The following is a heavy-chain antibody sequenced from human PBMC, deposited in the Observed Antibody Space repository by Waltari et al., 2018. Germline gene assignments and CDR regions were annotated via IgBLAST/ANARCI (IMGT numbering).Heavy chain of an antibody. V-gene: IGHV3-53*01. J-gene: IGHJ6*02. CDR3: AREPSLSDGMDV. CDR1: GFTVSSNY. Sequence: EVQLVESGGGLIQPGGSLRLSCAASGFTVSSNYMSWVRQAPGKGLEWVSFIDSAVSTYYADSVKGRFTISRDNSKNTLYLQMNSLRSEDTAVYYFAREPSLSDGMDVWGQGTTVTVSS. CDR2: IDSAVST. D-gene: IGHD3-16*02.